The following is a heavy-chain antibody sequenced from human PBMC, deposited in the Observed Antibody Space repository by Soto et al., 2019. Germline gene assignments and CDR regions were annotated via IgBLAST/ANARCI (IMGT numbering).Heavy chain of an antibody. V-gene: IGHV3-9*01. Sequence: PGGSLRLSCVASGFTVDDYAMHWVRQAPGKGLEWVSGISANGDNVDYADSVKGRFTVSGDNAKNSLFLQMNSLRPEDTALYYCAKDIKWGGMTTIHYFDSWGQGTQVTVSS. J-gene: IGHJ4*02. CDR3: AKDIKWGGMTTIHYFDS. D-gene: IGHD4-17*01. CDR1: GFTVDDYA. CDR2: ISANGDNV.